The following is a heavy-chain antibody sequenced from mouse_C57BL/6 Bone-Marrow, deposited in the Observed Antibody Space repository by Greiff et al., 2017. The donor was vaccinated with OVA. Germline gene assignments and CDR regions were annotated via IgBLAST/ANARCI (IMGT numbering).Heavy chain of an antibody. Sequence: QESGPGLVKPSQSLSLTCSVTGYSITSGYYWNWIRQFPGNKLEWMGYISYDGSNNYNPSLKNRISITRDTSKNQFFLKLNSVTTEDTATYYCASETSDYFDYWGQGTTLTVSS. V-gene: IGHV3-6*01. CDR2: ISYDGSN. J-gene: IGHJ2*01. CDR1: GYSITSGYY. CDR3: ASETSDYFDY.